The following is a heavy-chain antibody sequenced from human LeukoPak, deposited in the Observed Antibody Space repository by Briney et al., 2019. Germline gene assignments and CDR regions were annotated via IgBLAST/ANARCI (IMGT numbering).Heavy chain of an antibody. CDR3: AVSLGYSYGYDY. D-gene: IGHD5-18*01. CDR1: GGSISSGGYS. Sequence: RASETLSLTCAVSGGSISSGGYSWSWIRQPSGKGLEWIGYIYHSGSTYYNPSLKSRVTISVDRSKNQFSLKLSSVTAADTAVYYCAVSLGYSYGYDYWGQGTLVTVSS. V-gene: IGHV4-30-2*01. J-gene: IGHJ4*02. CDR2: IYHSGST.